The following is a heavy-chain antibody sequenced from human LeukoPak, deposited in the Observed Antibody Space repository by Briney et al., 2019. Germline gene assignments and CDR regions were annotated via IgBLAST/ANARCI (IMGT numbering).Heavy chain of an antibody. J-gene: IGHJ1*01. V-gene: IGHV4-4*03. CDR1: GGSISSSNW. CDR3: ARLAYFSIYH. CDR2: INHSGST. Sequence: PETLSLTCAVSGGSISSSNWWSWVRPPPGKGLEWIGEINHSGSTNYNPSLKSRLTISVDMTKSQFPLRLSAATAADTAVYYCARLAYFSIYHWGQGTLVTIPS. D-gene: IGHD2-21*01.